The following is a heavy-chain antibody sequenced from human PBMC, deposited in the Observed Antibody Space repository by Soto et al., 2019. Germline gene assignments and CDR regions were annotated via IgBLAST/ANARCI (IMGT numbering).Heavy chain of an antibody. Sequence: EVQLVESGGGLVQPGRSLRLSCAASGFTFDDYAMHWVRQAPGKGLEWVSGISWNSGSIGYADSVKGRFTISRDNAKNSLYLHMNSLRAEDTALYYCAKDIGAGTTKYYYYGMDVWGQGTTVTVSS. CDR3: AKDIGAGTTKYYYYGMDV. CDR2: ISWNSGSI. CDR1: GFTFDDYA. V-gene: IGHV3-9*01. D-gene: IGHD1-7*01. J-gene: IGHJ6*02.